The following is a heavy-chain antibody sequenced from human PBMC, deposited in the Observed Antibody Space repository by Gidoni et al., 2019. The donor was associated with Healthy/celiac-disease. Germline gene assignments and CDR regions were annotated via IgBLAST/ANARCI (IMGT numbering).Heavy chain of an antibody. J-gene: IGHJ6*02. Sequence: GLEWVSGIRWNSGSIGYADSVKCRFTISRDNAKNSLYLQMNSLRAEDTALYYCAKDIGVWTGDQRPDYYYYYGMDVWVQGTTVTVS. CDR3: AKDIGVWTGDQRPDYYYYYGMDV. D-gene: IGHD7-27*01. CDR2: IRWNSGSI. V-gene: IGHV3-9*01.